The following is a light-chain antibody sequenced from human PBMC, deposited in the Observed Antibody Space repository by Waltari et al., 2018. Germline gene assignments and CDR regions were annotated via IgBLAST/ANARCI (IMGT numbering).Light chain of an antibody. CDR3: SSYITTNTLEL. J-gene: IGLJ3*02. V-gene: IGLV2-14*03. CDR2: DVS. CDR1: SRAVGPFNY. Sequence: QSALTQPAPVSGSPGHPIPISSPATSRAVGPFNYVSCYQQHPGKAPKLLIYDVSYRPSGVSYRFSGSKSGNTASLTISGLQAEDEADYYCSSYITTNTLELFGGGTSLTVL.